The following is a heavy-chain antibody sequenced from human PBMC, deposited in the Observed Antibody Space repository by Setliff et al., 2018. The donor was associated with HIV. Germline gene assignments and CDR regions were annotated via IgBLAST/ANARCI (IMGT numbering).Heavy chain of an antibody. CDR3: ARDDRWVYNDYLDY. D-gene: IGHD3-10*01. V-gene: IGHV1-69*13. Sequence: GASVKVSCKASGGTFSSYAISWVRQAPGQGLEWMGGIIPIFGTANYAQKFQGRVTITADESTSTAYMELNSLRTEDTAVYFCARDDRWVYNDYLDYWGQGTLVTVSS. J-gene: IGHJ4*02. CDR1: GGTFSSYA. CDR2: IIPIFGTA.